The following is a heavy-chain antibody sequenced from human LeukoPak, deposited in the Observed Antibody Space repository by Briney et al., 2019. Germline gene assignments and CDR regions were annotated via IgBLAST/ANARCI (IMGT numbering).Heavy chain of an antibody. V-gene: IGHV3-48*01. J-gene: IGHJ4*02. CDR1: GFTLSSYS. CDR3: AREVFHGSGRRFDS. CDR2: ISISTSSI. D-gene: IGHD3-10*01. Sequence: GSLKLSRVGSGFTLSSYSMSWVRQAPGEGLGWVSYISISTSSIDYADSVKGRFTISRDNAKNSLYLQMNSLRAEDTAVYYCAREVFHGSGRRFDSWGQGTLVTVSS.